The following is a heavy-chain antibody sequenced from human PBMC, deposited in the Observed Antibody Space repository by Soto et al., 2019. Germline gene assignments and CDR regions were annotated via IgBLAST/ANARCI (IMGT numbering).Heavy chain of an antibody. D-gene: IGHD3-16*01. J-gene: IGHJ6*03. V-gene: IGHV3-13*01. Sequence: XXSLRLSCAASRFTFSAYDMHWVRQATGKGLEXVSSIXTAGDKYYEAXXKGRFNIXXENDKNSLYLQMNRLRAGDTAVYYCARDWDMDVWGKGTTVTVSS. CDR3: ARDWDMDV. CDR1: RFTFSAYD. CDR2: IXTAGDK.